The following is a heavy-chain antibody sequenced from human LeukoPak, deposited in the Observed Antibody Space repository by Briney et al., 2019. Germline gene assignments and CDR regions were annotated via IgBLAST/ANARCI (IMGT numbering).Heavy chain of an antibody. CDR3: AREVGYSSGQIDY. V-gene: IGHV3-30*14. CDR2: ISYDGSNK. D-gene: IGHD6-19*01. CDR1: GFTFSSYA. J-gene: IGHJ4*02. Sequence: GGSLRLSCAASGFTFSSYAMHWVRQAPGKGLEWVAVISYDGSNKYYADSVKGRFTISRDNSKNTLYLQMNSLRAEDTAVYYCAREVGYSSGQIDYWGQGTLVTVSS.